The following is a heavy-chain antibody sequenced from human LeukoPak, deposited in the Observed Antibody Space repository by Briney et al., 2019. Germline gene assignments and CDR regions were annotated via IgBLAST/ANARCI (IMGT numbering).Heavy chain of an antibody. CDR1: GYTFTGFG. Sequence: ASVKVSFKASGYTFTGFGINWVRQAPGQGLEWMGWISGYNDNTHYAKKFQGRVTLTTDTPTSTAYMELRSLRSDDTAVYYCARDGTSTDDYWGQGTLVTVSS. CDR3: ARDGTSTDDY. D-gene: IGHD1-7*01. J-gene: IGHJ4*02. CDR2: ISGYNDNT. V-gene: IGHV1-18*01.